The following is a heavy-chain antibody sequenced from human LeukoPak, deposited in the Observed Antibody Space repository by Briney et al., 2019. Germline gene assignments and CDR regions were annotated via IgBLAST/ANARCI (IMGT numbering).Heavy chain of an antibody. J-gene: IGHJ5*02. CDR2: TYPGDSDT. V-gene: IGHV5-51*01. CDR3: ARRVFYGSGSYYNSAPPVWFDP. CDR1: GYSFTSYW. D-gene: IGHD3-10*01. Sequence: GESLKISCKGSGYSFTSYWIGWVRQMPGKGLEWMGITYPGDSDTRYSPSFQGQVTISADKSISTAYLQWSSLKASDTAMYYCARRVFYGSGSYYNSAPPVWFDPWGQGTLVTVSS.